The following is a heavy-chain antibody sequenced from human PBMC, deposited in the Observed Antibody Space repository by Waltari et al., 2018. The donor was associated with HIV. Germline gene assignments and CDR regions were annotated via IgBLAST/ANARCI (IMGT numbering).Heavy chain of an antibody. CDR1: GYTFTGYY. CDR3: ARGPILVNYGESYYYGMDV. CDR2: INPNSGGT. V-gene: IGHV1-2*02. J-gene: IGHJ6*02. Sequence: QVQLVQSGAEVKKPGASVKVSCKASGYTFTGYYMPWVRQAPGHGLEWMGWINPNSGGTNYAQKFQGRVTMTRDTSISTAYMELSRLRSDDTAVYYCARGPILVNYGESYYYGMDVWGQGTTVTVSS. D-gene: IGHD4-17*01.